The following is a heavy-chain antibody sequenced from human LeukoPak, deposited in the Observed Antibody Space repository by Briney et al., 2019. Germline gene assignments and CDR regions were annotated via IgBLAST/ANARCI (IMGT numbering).Heavy chain of an antibody. CDR3: ARARWSSTGWFLGY. CDR1: GFTFSSYW. Sequence: PGGSLRLSCAASGFTFSSYWMHRVRQAPGKGLVWVSRVNPQGSGTSYTDSVKGRFTISRDNAKDALHLRMDNLRVEDTAVYYCARARWSSTGWFLGYWGQGTLVTVSS. J-gene: IGHJ4*02. V-gene: IGHV3-74*01. CDR2: VNPQGSGT. D-gene: IGHD6-19*01.